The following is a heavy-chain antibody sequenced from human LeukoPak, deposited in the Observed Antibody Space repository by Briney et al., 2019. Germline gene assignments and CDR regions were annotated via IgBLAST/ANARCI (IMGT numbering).Heavy chain of an antibody. CDR2: ISCSSCYI. V-gene: IGHV3-21*01. Sequence: PGGSLRLSCAASGFTFSSYSMNWVRQAPGKGLEWVSSISCSSCYIYYADSVKGRFTISRDNAKNSLYLQMNSLRAEDTAVYYCARDLAYCGGDCRAGYFDYWGQGTLVTVSS. CDR1: GFTFSSYS. D-gene: IGHD2-21*02. J-gene: IGHJ4*02. CDR3: ARDLAYCGGDCRAGYFDY.